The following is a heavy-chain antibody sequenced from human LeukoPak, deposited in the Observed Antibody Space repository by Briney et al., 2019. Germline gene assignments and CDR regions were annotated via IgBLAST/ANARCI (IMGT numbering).Heavy chain of an antibody. J-gene: IGHJ5*02. Sequence: SETLSLTCVVYGGSFSGYYWSWIRQPPGKGLEWIGEINHSGSTNYNPSLKSRVTISVDTSKNQFSLKLSSVTAADTAVYYCARKNPRTNIVGAVPRYWFDPWGQGTLVTVSS. D-gene: IGHD1-26*01. CDR1: GGSFSGYY. CDR2: INHSGST. V-gene: IGHV4-34*01. CDR3: ARKNPRTNIVGAVPRYWFDP.